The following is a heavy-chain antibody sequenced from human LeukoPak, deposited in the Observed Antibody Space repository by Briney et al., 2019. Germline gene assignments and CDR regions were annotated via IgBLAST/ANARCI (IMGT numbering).Heavy chain of an antibody. Sequence: GGSLRLSCAASGFTFSTYAMSWVRQAPGKGLEWVPVISGSGVSTYYADSVKGRFTISRDNTKNTLYLQMNSLRAEDTAVYYCARPAYYYNSREDAFDFWGQGTMVTVSS. V-gene: IGHV3-23*01. J-gene: IGHJ3*01. CDR3: ARPAYYYNSREDAFDF. CDR2: ISGSGVST. D-gene: IGHD3-22*01. CDR1: GFTFSTYA.